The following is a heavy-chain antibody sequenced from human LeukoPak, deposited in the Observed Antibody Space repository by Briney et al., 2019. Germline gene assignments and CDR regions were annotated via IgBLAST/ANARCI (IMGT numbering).Heavy chain of an antibody. CDR1: GGSISSYY. J-gene: IGHJ3*02. V-gene: IGHV3-7*03. CDR2: IKQDGSEK. CDR3: ARDIDTAAGTGDAFDI. Sequence: ETLSLTCTVSGGSISSYYWSWIRQPPGKGLEWVANIKQDGSEKYYVDSVKGRFTISRDNAKNSLYLQMNSLRAEDTAVYYCARDIDTAAGTGDAFDIWGQGTMVTVSS. D-gene: IGHD6-13*01.